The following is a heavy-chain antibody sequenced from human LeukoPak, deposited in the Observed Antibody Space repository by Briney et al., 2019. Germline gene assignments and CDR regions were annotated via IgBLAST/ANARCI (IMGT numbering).Heavy chain of an antibody. Sequence: PGGSLRLSCAASGFPFNNAWMSWVRQAPGKGLEWVGRIKRKSDGGTPDYAAPVEGRFTISRDDSKNILYLQMNSLKTEDTAVYYCATDRGFIYYFDYWGQGTLVTVSS. CDR3: ATDRGFIYYFDY. D-gene: IGHD3-10*01. CDR1: GFPFNNAW. CDR2: IKRKSDGGTP. J-gene: IGHJ4*02. V-gene: IGHV3-15*01.